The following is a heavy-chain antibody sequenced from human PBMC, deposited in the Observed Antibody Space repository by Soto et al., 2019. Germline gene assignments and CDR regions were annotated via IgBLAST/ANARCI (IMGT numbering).Heavy chain of an antibody. J-gene: IGHJ6*02. D-gene: IGHD6-19*01. V-gene: IGHV5-51*01. CDR1: GYSFTSYW. Sequence: PGESLKISCKGSGYSFTSYWIGWVRQMPGKGLEWMGIIYPGDSDTRYSPSFQGQVTISADKSISTAYLQWSSLKASDTALYYCARPREAGKNYYGVDVWGQGTTVTVSS. CDR3: ARPREAGKNYYGVDV. CDR2: IYPGDSDT.